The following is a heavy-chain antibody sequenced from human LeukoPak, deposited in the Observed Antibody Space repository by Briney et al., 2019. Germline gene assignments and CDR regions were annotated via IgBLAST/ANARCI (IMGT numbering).Heavy chain of an antibody. CDR3: VRDSDRRSDC. Sequence: GGSLRLSCEASGFILSDYWMSWVRQAPGKGLEWVASIRASASEKFYVDSVKVRFTISRDSAKSSLYHQMNSLRAEDTALYYCVRDSDRRSDCWGQGTLVTVSS. D-gene: IGHD3-22*01. CDR1: GFILSDYW. V-gene: IGHV3-7*05. J-gene: IGHJ4*02. CDR2: IRASASEK.